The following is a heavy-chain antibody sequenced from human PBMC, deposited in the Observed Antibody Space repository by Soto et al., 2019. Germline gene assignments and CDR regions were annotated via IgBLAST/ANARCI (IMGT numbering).Heavy chain of an antibody. CDR1: GFTFSSYA. J-gene: IGHJ5*02. Sequence: HPGGSLRLSCAASGFTFSSYAMHWVRQAPGKGLEWVAVISYDGSNKYYADSVKGRFTISRDNSKNTLYLQMNSLRAEDTAVYYCAGGDIVLMAPFDPWGQGTLVTVSS. D-gene: IGHD2-8*01. CDR2: ISYDGSNK. CDR3: AGGDIVLMAPFDP. V-gene: IGHV3-30-3*01.